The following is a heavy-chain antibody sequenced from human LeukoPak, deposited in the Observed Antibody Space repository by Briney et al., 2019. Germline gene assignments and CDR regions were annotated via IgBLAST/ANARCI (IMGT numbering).Heavy chain of an antibody. V-gene: IGHV3-30*02. CDR2: IRYDGSNK. J-gene: IGHJ5*02. Sequence: PGGSLRLSCAASGFNFSNYGMHWVRQAPGTGLEWVAFIRYDGSNKYYADSVKGRFTISRDNSKNTLHLQMNSLRAEDTAVYYCASAYYYDSSNYYSFDPWGQGTLVTVSS. CDR1: GFNFSNYG. CDR3: ASAYYYDSSNYYSFDP. D-gene: IGHD3-22*01.